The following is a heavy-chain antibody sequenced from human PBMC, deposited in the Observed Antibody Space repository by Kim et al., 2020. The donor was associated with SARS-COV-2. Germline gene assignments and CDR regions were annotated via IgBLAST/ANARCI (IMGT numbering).Heavy chain of an antibody. D-gene: IGHD4-17*01. CDR1: GFTFDDYA. J-gene: IGHJ4*02. CDR2: ISGDGGST. V-gene: IGHV3-43*02. CDR3: AKDGYHGDYVRQKVLATPGDY. Sequence: GGSLRLSCAASGFTFDDYAMHWVRQAPGKGLEWVSLISGDGGSTYYADSVKGRFTISRDNSKNSLYLQMNSLRTEDTALYYCAKDGYHGDYVRQKVLATPGDYWGQGTLVTVSS.